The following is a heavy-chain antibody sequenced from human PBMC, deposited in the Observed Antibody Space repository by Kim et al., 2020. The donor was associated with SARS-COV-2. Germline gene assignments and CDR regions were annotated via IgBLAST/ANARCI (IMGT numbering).Heavy chain of an antibody. Sequence: SVKVSCKASGFTFTSSAVQWVRQARGQRLEWIGWIVVGSGNTNYAQKFQERVTITRDMSTSTAYMELSSLRSEDTAVYYCAARVVGSWLFDYWGQGTLVTVSS. D-gene: IGHD6-13*01. V-gene: IGHV1-58*01. CDR1: GFTFTSSA. CDR2: IVVGSGNT. J-gene: IGHJ4*02. CDR3: AARVVGSWLFDY.